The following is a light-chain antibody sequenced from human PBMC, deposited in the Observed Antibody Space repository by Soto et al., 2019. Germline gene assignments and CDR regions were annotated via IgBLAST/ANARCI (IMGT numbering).Light chain of an antibody. CDR1: SSDVGSYNL. CDR3: CSYAGSKV. J-gene: IGLJ1*01. V-gene: IGLV2-23*02. CDR2: EVS. Sequence: QSALSEPGSGSVSPGQAVTFSCTETSSDVGSYNLVSWYQQHPGKAPKLMIYEVSKRPSGVSNRFSGSKSGNTASLTISGLQAEDEADYYCCSYAGSKVFGTGTKVTVL.